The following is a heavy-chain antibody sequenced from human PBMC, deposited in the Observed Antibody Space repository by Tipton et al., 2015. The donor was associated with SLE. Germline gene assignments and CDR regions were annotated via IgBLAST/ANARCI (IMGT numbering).Heavy chain of an antibody. D-gene: IGHD4-11*01. CDR1: GGSFSPYS. Sequence: TLPLTCAVYGGSFSPYSWSWIRQPPGKGLEWIGEINHSGSTNYNPSLKSRVTISVDTSKNQFSLKLSSVTAADTAVYYCAREQTTYYYFGMDVWGQGTTVTVSS. CDR3: AREQTTYYYFGMDV. J-gene: IGHJ6*02. CDR2: INHSGST. V-gene: IGHV4-34*01.